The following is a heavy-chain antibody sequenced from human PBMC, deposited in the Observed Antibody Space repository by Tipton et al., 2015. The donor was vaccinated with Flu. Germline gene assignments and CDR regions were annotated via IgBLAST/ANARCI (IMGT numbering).Heavy chain of an antibody. CDR3: ARAYGSGREGYYFDY. CDR1: GGSISSYY. CDR2: IYYSGST. Sequence: TLSPTCTVSGGSISSYYWSWIRQPPGKGLEWIGYIYYSGSTNYNPSLKSRVTISVDTSKNQFSLKLSSVTAADTAVYYCARAYGSGREGYYFDYWGQGTLVTVSS. V-gene: IGHV4-59*01. D-gene: IGHD3-10*01. J-gene: IGHJ4*02.